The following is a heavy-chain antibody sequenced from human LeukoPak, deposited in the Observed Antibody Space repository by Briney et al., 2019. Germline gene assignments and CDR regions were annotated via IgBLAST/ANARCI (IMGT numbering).Heavy chain of an antibody. J-gene: IGHJ6*03. D-gene: IGHD2-2*03. CDR1: GFTFSSYA. CDR2: ISGSGGST. CDR3: AKGGYCSSTSCPYYYYYYMDV. V-gene: IGHV3-23*01. Sequence: PGGSLRLSCAASGFTFSSYAMSWVRQAPGKGLEWVSAISGSGGSTYYAGSVKGRFTISRDNSKNTLYLQMNSLRAEDTAVYYCAKGGYCSSTSCPYYYYYYMDVWGKGTMVTVSS.